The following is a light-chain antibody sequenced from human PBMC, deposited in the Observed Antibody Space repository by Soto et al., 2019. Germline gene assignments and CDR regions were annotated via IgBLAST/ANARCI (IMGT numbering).Light chain of an antibody. CDR3: GSYAGRNVL. CDR2: EVT. CDR1: SSDIGANNY. Sequence: QSALTQPPSASGSPGQSVTISCTGTSSDIGANNYVSWYQQHPGKAPKLMIYEVTKRPSGVPDRFSGSKSGNTASLTVSGLQAEDEADYYCGSYAGRNVLFGMGTKVTVL. V-gene: IGLV2-8*01. J-gene: IGLJ1*01.